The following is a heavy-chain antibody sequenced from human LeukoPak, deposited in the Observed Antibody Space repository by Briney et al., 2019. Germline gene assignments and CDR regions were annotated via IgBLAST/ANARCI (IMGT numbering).Heavy chain of an antibody. Sequence: PSETLSLTCTVSGGSITSDYSSWVRQAPGKGLGWIGYIYYSGSTNYNPSLKSRVTISVGTSKNHSSLKLNAVTAADTAVYYGARDSEYNYGFDFWGQGTLVTVSS. CDR2: IYYSGST. D-gene: IGHD5-18*01. CDR3: ARDSEYNYGFDF. CDR1: GGSITSDY. V-gene: IGHV4-59*01. J-gene: IGHJ4*02.